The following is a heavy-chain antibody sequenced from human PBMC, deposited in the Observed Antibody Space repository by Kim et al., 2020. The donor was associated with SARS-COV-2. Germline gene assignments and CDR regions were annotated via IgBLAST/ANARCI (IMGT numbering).Heavy chain of an antibody. CDR3: AKALEAYSSSWYAVHDY. Sequence: GGSLRLSCAASGFTFDDYAMHWVRQAPGKGLEWVSGISWNSGSIGYADSVKGRFTISRDNAKNSLYLQMNSLRAEDTALYYCAKALEAYSSSWYAVHDYWGQGTLVTVSS. D-gene: IGHD6-13*01. V-gene: IGHV3-9*01. CDR2: ISWNSGSI. CDR1: GFTFDDYA. J-gene: IGHJ4*02.